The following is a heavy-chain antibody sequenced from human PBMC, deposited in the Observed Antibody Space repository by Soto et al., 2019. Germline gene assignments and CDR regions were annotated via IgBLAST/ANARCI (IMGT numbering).Heavy chain of an antibody. CDR3: AREGRDSSPYSGYDLAPFDY. V-gene: IGHV4-59*01. J-gene: IGHJ4*02. D-gene: IGHD5-12*01. Sequence: PSETLSLTCTVSGGSISSYNRSWIRQPPGKGLEWIGYIYYSGSTNYNPSLKSRVTISVDTSKNQFSLKLSSVTAADTAVYYCAREGRDSSPYSGYDLAPFDYWGQGTLVTVSS. CDR2: IYYSGST. CDR1: GGSISSYN.